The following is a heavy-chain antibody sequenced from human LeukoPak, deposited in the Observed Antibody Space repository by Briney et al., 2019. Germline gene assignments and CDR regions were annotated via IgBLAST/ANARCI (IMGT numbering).Heavy chain of an antibody. CDR3: AGQGYGIDY. CDR1: GGSISSSSYY. Sequence: SETLSHTCTVSGGSISSSSYYWGWIRQPPGKGLEWIGSIYYSGSTYYNPSLKSRVTISVDTSKNQFSLKLSSVTAADTAVYYCAGQGYGIDYWGQGTLVTVSS. D-gene: IGHD5-18*01. V-gene: IGHV4-39*01. CDR2: IYYSGST. J-gene: IGHJ4*02.